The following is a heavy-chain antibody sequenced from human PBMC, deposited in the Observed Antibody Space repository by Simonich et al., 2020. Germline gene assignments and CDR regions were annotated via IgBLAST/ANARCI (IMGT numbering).Heavy chain of an antibody. Sequence: QVQLVQSGAEVKKPGASVKVSCKASGYTFTGYYMHWVRQAPGQGLEWMGWINPNSCGTNYAQKFQGRVTMTRDTSISTAYMELSRLRSDDTAVYYCARGGVQYYYYYMDVWGKGTTVTVSS. D-gene: IGHD3-3*01. CDR1: GYTFTGYY. V-gene: IGHV1-2*02. CDR3: ARGGVQYYYYYMDV. J-gene: IGHJ6*03. CDR2: INPNSCGT.